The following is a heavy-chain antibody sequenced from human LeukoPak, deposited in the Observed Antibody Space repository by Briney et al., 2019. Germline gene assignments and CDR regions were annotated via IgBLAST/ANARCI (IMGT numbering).Heavy chain of an antibody. CDR2: IYYSGST. V-gene: IGHV4-31*03. CDR3: ARDADGGYCSGGSCLI. CDR1: GGSISSGGYY. D-gene: IGHD2-15*01. Sequence: SETLSLTCTVSGGSISSGGYYWSWIRQHPGTGLEWIGYIYYSGSTYYNPSLKSRVTISVDTSKNQFSLKLSSVTAADTAVYYCARDADGGYCSGGSCLIWGQGTLVTVSS. J-gene: IGHJ4*02.